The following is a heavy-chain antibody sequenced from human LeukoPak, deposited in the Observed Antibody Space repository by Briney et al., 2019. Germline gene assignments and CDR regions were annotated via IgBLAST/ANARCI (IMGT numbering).Heavy chain of an antibody. D-gene: IGHD6-13*01. J-gene: IGHJ4*02. CDR2: MNPNSGNT. CDR3: ARDLTAAGFDY. CDR1: GYTFTSYD. Sequence: ASVKVSCKASGYTFTSYDINWVRQATGQGLEWMGWMNPNSGNTGYAQKFQGRVTMTWNTSIGTAYMELSSLRSEDTAVYYCARDLTAAGFDYWGQGTLVTVSS. V-gene: IGHV1-8*01.